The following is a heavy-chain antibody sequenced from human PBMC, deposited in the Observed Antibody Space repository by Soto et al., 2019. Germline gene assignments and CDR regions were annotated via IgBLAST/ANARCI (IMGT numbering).Heavy chain of an antibody. CDR1: GFTFSSYA. V-gene: IGHV3-23*01. Sequence: GGSLRLSCAASGFTFSSYAMSWVRQAPGKGLEWVSAISGSGGSTYYADSVKGRFTISRDNSKNTLYLQMNSLRAEDTAVYYCAKTSGGRIAVARIAAFAYFDYWGQGTLVTVSS. CDR3: AKTSGGRIAVARIAAFAYFDY. CDR2: ISGSGGST. J-gene: IGHJ4*02. D-gene: IGHD6-19*01.